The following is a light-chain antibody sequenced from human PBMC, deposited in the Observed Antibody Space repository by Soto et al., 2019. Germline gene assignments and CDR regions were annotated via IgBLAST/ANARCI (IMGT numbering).Light chain of an antibody. CDR3: QKYNSAPWT. V-gene: IGKV1-27*01. J-gene: IGKJ1*01. Sequence: DIQMTQSPSSLFASVGDRVTITCRASQGISNYLAWYQQKPGKDPKLLIYAASTLQSGVPSRFSGSGSGTDFSLTISSLQPEDVATYYWQKYNSAPWTFGQGTKVEIK. CDR1: QGISNY. CDR2: AAS.